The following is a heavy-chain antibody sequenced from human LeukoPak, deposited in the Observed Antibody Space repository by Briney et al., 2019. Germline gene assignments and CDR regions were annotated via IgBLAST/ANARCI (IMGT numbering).Heavy chain of an antibody. Sequence: ASVKVSCKASGYTFTSYYMHWVRQAPGQGLEWMGIINPSGGSTSYAQKFQGRVTMTRDMSTSTVYMELSSLRSEDTAVYYCARDGGYSSSWYGDWFDPWGQGTLVTVSS. CDR1: GYTFTSYY. CDR2: INPSGGST. V-gene: IGHV1-46*01. D-gene: IGHD6-13*01. CDR3: ARDGGYSSSWYGDWFDP. J-gene: IGHJ5*02.